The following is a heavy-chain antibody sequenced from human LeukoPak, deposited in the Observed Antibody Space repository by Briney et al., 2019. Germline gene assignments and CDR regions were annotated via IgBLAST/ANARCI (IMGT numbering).Heavy chain of an antibody. Sequence: GGSLRLSCTASGFSFSGHWMHWARQLPGKGLVWVSRISPTGSTTSYADSVKGRFTISRDNSKNTLYLQMNSLRAEDTAVYYCAKFGAAVGYDAFDIWGQGTMVTVSS. V-gene: IGHV3-74*01. J-gene: IGHJ3*02. CDR3: AKFGAAVGYDAFDI. CDR2: ISPTGSTT. CDR1: GFSFSGHW. D-gene: IGHD6-13*01.